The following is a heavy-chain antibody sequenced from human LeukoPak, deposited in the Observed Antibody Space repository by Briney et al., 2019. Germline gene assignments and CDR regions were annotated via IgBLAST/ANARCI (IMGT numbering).Heavy chain of an antibody. Sequence: SENLSLTCTVSGGSISSYYWSWIRQPAGKGRGWIGRIYTSGSTNYNPSLKSRVTMSVDTSENQFSLKLSSVTAADTAVYYCARGGGWYLSRGYYYGMDVWGQGTTVTVSS. D-gene: IGHD6-19*01. CDR3: ARGGGWYLSRGYYYGMDV. J-gene: IGHJ6*02. V-gene: IGHV4-4*07. CDR2: IYTSGST. CDR1: GGSISSYY.